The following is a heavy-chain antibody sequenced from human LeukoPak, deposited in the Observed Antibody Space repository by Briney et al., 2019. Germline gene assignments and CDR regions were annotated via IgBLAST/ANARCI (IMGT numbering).Heavy chain of an antibody. Sequence: SETLSLTCAVYGGSFSGYYWSWIRQPPGKGLEWIGEINHSGSTNYNPSLKSRVTISVDTSKNQFSLKLSSVTAADTAVYYCARAYSSSWYWMGYSDYWGQGTLVTVSS. CDR3: ARAYSSSWYWMGYSDY. D-gene: IGHD6-13*01. V-gene: IGHV4-34*01. CDR2: INHSGST. J-gene: IGHJ4*02. CDR1: GGSFSGYY.